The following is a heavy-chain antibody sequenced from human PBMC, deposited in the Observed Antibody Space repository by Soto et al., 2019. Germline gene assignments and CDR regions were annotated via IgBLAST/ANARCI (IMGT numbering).Heavy chain of an antibody. V-gene: IGHV4-61*01. Sequence: PSDTLSLTGTVSGGSVSNGMYYWSWIRQPPGYGLGGIGNAQFPGTTIYNPPHTSRVTMSVDTDKDQFFLKLTSVTAADTAVYYCARYCNNSVCRHLYYFDYWGLGTLVTVSS. J-gene: IGHJ4*02. D-gene: IGHD2-8*01. CDR3: ARYCNNSVCRHLYYFDY. CDR1: GGSVSNGMYY. CDR2: AQFPGTT.